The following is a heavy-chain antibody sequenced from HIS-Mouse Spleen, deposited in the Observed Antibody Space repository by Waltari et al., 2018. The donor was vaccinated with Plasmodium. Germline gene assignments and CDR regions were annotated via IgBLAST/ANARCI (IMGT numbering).Heavy chain of an antibody. D-gene: IGHD6-13*01. J-gene: IGHJ4*02. CDR3: ARESSSSWYFDY. CDR2: ISSSSSYI. CDR1: GFTFSSYS. V-gene: IGHV3-21*01. Sequence: EVQLVESGGGLVKPGGSLRLSCAASGFTFSSYSMFWVGQAPGKGLEWVSSISSSSSYIYYADSVKGRFTISRDNAKNSLYLQMNSLRAEDTAVYYCARESSSSWYFDYWGQGTLVTVSS.